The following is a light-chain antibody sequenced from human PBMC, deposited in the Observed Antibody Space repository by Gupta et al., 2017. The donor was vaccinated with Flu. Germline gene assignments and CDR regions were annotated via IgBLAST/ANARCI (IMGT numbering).Light chain of an antibody. CDR2: DAS. V-gene: IGKV3-15*01. CDR3: QQYYNWHPLN. CDR1: QGVTTK. Sequence: GTLSVSPGERVILSCRASQGVTTKLAWYQHRSGQAPRLLIYDASTRATGIPARFTGSASGTEFSLIISRLQSEDFALYYCQQYYNWHPLNFGGGTKVE. J-gene: IGKJ4*01.